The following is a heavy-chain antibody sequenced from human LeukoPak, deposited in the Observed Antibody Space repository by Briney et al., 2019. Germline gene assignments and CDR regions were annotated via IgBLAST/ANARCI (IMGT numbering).Heavy chain of an antibody. CDR3: ALYSSVFDP. D-gene: IGHD6-25*01. CDR1: GGSISSYY. Sequence: SETLSLTCTVSGGSISSYYWSWIRQPPGKGLEWIGYIYYTGSTNYNPSLESRVTISVDTAKNQFSLRLTSVTAADTAVYYCALYSSVFDPWGQGTLVTVSS. V-gene: IGHV4-59*01. J-gene: IGHJ5*02. CDR2: IYYTGST.